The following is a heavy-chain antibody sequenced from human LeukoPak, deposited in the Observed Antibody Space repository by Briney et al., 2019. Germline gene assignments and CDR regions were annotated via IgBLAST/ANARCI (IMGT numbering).Heavy chain of an antibody. J-gene: IGHJ3*02. D-gene: IGHD2-15*01. Sequence: ASVKISCKASGYTFTDCYMHWVQQAPGKGLEWMGRVDPEDGETIYAEKFQGRVTITADTSTDTAYMELSSLRSEDTAVYYCATDLGYCSGGSCYSDAFDIWGQGTMVTVSS. CDR3: ATDLGYCSGGSCYSDAFDI. CDR2: VDPEDGET. V-gene: IGHV1-69-2*01. CDR1: GYTFTDCY.